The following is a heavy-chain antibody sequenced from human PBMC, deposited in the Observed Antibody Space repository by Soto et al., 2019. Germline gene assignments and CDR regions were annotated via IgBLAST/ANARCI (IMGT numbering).Heavy chain of an antibody. D-gene: IGHD3-3*01. CDR3: AAGRSRILEWLPYYFYF. Sequence: ASVKVSCKASGYTFTSYDINWVRQATGQGLEWMGWMNPNSGNTGYAQKFQGRVTMTRNTSISTAYMELSSLRSEDTAVYYCAAGRSRILEWLPYYFYFWGQGTLVTVSS. CDR1: GYTFTSYD. J-gene: IGHJ4*02. V-gene: IGHV1-8*01. CDR2: MNPNSGNT.